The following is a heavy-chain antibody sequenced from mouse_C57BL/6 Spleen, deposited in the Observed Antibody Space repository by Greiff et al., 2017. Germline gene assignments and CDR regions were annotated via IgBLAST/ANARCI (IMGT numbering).Heavy chain of an antibody. CDR2: INPGSGGT. D-gene: IGHD1-1*01. CDR3: ARWDGSSYGYAMDY. V-gene: IGHV1-54*01. Sequence: QVQLKQSGAELVRPGTSVKVSCKASGYAFTNYLLEWVKQRPGQGLEWIGVINPGSGGTNYNEKFKGKATLTADKSSSTAYMQLSSLTSEDSAVYFCARWDGSSYGYAMDYWGQGTSVTVSS. CDR1: GYAFTNYL. J-gene: IGHJ4*01.